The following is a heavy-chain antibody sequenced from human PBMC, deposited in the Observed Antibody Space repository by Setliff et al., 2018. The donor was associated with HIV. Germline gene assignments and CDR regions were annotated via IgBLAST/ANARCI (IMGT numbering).Heavy chain of an antibody. V-gene: IGHV3-23*01. CDR3: AKNSAWAVIGSDYYLDF. Sequence: GGSLRLSCAASGFTFSIYAMSWVRQAPGKGLEWVSGISGSGGTTNYADSVKGRFTISRDNSKNMVFLQMNSLRAEDTAVYYCAKNSAWAVIGSDYYLDFWGQGTLVTVSS. CDR1: GFTFSIYA. CDR2: ISGSGGTT. D-gene: IGHD6-19*01. J-gene: IGHJ4*02.